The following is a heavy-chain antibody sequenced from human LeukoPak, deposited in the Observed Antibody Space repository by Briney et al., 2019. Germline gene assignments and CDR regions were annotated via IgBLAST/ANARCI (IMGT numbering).Heavy chain of an antibody. D-gene: IGHD5/OR15-5a*01. V-gene: IGHV3-30*18. Sequence: GGSLRLSCAASGFTFSSYGMSWVRQAPGKGLEWVAVISHDGSNKYYADSVKGRFTISRDNTKNTLYLQMNSLRAEDTAVYCCAKGLRNISVPFLAWGEGTLVTLS. CDR1: GFTFSSYG. CDR3: AKGLRNISVPFLA. CDR2: ISHDGSNK. J-gene: IGHJ5*02.